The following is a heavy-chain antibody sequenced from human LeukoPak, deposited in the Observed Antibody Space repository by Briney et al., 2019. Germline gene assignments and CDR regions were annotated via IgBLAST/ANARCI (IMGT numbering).Heavy chain of an antibody. CDR2: ISWNSGSI. CDR3: AKGREDYYDSSGYYSFDY. D-gene: IGHD3-22*01. CDR1: GFTFDDYA. Sequence: GGSLRLSCAASGFTFDDYAMHWVRQAPGKGLEWGSGISWNSGSIGYADSVKGRFTISRDNAKNSLYLQMNSLRAEDTALYYCAKGREDYYDSSGYYSFDYWGQGTLVTVSS. V-gene: IGHV3-9*01. J-gene: IGHJ4*02.